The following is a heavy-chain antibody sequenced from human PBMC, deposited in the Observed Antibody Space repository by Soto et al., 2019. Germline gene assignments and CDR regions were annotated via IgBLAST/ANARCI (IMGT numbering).Heavy chain of an antibody. CDR3: ARDETSGQHPYYGMDV. Sequence: QVQLVQSGAEVKKPGSSVKVSCKASGGTFSSYAISWVRQAPGQGLEWMGGIIPIFGTANYAQKFQGRVTITADESTSTAYMALSSLRSEDTDVYYCARDETSGQHPYYGMDVWGQGTTVTVSS. D-gene: IGHD3-10*01. CDR1: GGTFSSYA. CDR2: IIPIFGTA. V-gene: IGHV1-69*01. J-gene: IGHJ6*02.